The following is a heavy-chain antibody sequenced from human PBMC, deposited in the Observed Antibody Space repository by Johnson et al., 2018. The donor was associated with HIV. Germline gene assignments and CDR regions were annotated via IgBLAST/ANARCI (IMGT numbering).Heavy chain of an antibody. V-gene: IGHV3-64*01. Sequence: VQLVESGGGLVQPGWSLRLSCAASGFTFSSYSMHWVRQATGEGLEYVSGTAYQGRNTYYANSVKGRFTIFRDNSKNTVSLQMGSLRAEDMAVNYCASASGEWDAMDIWSKGRVVTVAA. CDR3: ASASGEWDAMDI. CDR1: GFTFSSYS. CDR2: TAYQGRNT. J-gene: IGHJ3*02. D-gene: IGHD3-10*01.